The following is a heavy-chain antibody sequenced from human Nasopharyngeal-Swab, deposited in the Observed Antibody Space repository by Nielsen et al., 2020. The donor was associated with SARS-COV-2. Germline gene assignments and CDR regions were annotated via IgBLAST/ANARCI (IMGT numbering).Heavy chain of an antibody. J-gene: IGHJ3*02. Sequence: SETLSLTCTVSGGSISSYYWSWIRQPPGKGLEWIGYTYYSGSTNYNPSLKSRVTISVDTSKNQFSLKLSSVTAADTAVYYCARQGGSSGWSGVAFDIWGQGTMVTVSS. CDR2: TYYSGST. CDR1: GGSISSYY. V-gene: IGHV4-59*08. CDR3: ARQGGSSGWSGVAFDI. D-gene: IGHD6-19*01.